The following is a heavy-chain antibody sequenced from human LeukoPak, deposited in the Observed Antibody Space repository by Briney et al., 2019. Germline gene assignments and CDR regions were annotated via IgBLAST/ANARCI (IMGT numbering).Heavy chain of an antibody. CDR3: ARDSYYDSSGYYYFDY. J-gene: IGHJ4*02. Sequence: GASVKVSCXASGYTFTGYYMHWVRQAPGQGLEWMGRINPNSGGTNYAQKFQGRVTMTRDTSISTAYMELSRLRSDDTAVYYCARDSYYDSSGYYYFDYWGQGTLVTVSS. CDR2: INPNSGGT. D-gene: IGHD3-22*01. CDR1: GYTFTGYY. V-gene: IGHV1-2*06.